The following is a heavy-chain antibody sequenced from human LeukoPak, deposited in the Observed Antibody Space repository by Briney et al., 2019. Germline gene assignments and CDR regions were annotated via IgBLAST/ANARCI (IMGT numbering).Heavy chain of an antibody. CDR1: GFTFSDYY. J-gene: IGHJ5*01. V-gene: IGHV3-11*04. Sequence: GGSLRLSCAASGFTFSDYYMSWIRQAPGKGLEWVSYITSTSSTIYYADSVKGRFTISRDNAKKSLYLQMDSLRAEDTAIYYCASSRGPCDSWGQGTLVTVSS. CDR2: ITSTSSTI. D-gene: IGHD3-10*01. CDR3: ASSRGPCDS.